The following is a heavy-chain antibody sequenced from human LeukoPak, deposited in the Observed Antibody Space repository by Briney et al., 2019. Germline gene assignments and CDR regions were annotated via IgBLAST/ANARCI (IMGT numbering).Heavy chain of an antibody. Sequence: SVKVSCKASGYSFTNYDINWVRQAPGQGLEWMGGIIPIFGTANYAQKFQGRVTITADESTSTAYMELSSLRSEDTAVYYCARDTVTEPDAFDIWGQGTMVTVSS. CDR1: GYSFTNYD. J-gene: IGHJ3*02. CDR3: ARDTVTEPDAFDI. V-gene: IGHV1-69*13. D-gene: IGHD4-17*01. CDR2: IIPIFGTA.